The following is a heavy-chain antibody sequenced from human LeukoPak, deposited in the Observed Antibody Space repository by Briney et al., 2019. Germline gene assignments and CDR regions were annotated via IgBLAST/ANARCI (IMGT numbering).Heavy chain of an antibody. CDR1: GGSISSHY. J-gene: IGHJ4*02. CDR2: IYYSGST. CDR3: ARAFRDGYSSSWYYDY. V-gene: IGHV4-59*11. Sequence: PSETLSLTCTVSGGSISSHYWSWIRQPPGKGLEWIGYIYYSGSTNYNPSLKSRVTISVDTSKNQFSLKLSSVTAADTAVYYCARAFRDGYSSSWYYDYWGQGTLVTVSS. D-gene: IGHD6-6*01.